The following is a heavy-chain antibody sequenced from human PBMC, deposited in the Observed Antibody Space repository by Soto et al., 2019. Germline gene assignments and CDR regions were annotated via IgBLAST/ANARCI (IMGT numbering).Heavy chain of an antibody. CDR1: GYTFTDYY. CDR2: INPKSGLT. Sequence: QVQLVQSGAEAKKPGASVKVSCKASGYTFTDYYIHWVRLAPGQGLGWMGWINPKSGLTSHAQNFRGRVTMTRDTSISTVYMELNRLTSDDRAIYYCARRDRSGSFDYWGQGTQVTVSS. D-gene: IGHD5-12*01. CDR3: ARRDRSGSFDY. J-gene: IGHJ4*02. V-gene: IGHV1-2*02.